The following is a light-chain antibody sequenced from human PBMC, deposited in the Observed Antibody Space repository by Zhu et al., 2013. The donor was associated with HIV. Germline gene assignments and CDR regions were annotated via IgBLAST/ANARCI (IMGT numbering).Light chain of an antibody. V-gene: IGLV3-1*01. CDR3: QAWDSSTLYV. CDR1: KLGDKS. J-gene: IGLJ1*01. Sequence: SYELTQPPSVSVPPGQTASITCSGDKLGDKSTSWYQQKPGQSPVLVIYEDKKRPSGIPERFSGSTYGNTATLTISGTQAMDEADYYCQAWDSSTLYVFGTGTKVTVL. CDR2: EDK.